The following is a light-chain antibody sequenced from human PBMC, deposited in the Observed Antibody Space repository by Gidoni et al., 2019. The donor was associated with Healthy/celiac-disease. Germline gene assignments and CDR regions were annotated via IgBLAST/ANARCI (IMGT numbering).Light chain of an antibody. CDR2: AAS. CDR1: QSISSY. Sequence: DFQMTPSPSSLSASGADRVTIPCRASQSISSYLNWYQQKPGQAPKLLIYAASSLQSGVPSRFSGSGSGTDFTLTISSLQPEDFATYYCQQSYSTPWTFGQGTKVEIK. J-gene: IGKJ1*01. V-gene: IGKV1-39*01. CDR3: QQSYSTPWT.